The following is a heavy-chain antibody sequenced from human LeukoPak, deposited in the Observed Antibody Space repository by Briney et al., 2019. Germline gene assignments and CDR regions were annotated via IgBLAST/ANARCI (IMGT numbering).Heavy chain of an antibody. CDR2: INK. CDR1: GFTFSSYG. J-gene: IGHJ4*02. D-gene: IGHD3-22*01. CDR3: AREEDYDSSGYFDY. V-gene: IGHV3-30*19. Sequence: GGSLRLSCAASGFTFSSYGMHWVRQAPGKGLEWVAVINKYYADSVKGRFTISRDNSKNTLYLQMNSLRAEDTAVYYCAREEDYDSSGYFDYWGQGTLVTVSS.